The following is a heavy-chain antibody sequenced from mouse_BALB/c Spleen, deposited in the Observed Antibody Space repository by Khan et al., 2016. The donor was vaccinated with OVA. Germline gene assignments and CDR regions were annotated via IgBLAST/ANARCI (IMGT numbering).Heavy chain of an antibody. V-gene: IGHV3-2*02. CDR2: LSYSGNT. Sequence: EVKLEESGPGLVKPSQSLSLTCTVTGYSIASDYARNWIRQSPGNKLEWMGFLSYSGNTNYNPSLKSRITITRDTSKNQFFLQLNSVTSEDTATYYCARGFGGDFDYWGQGTTLKVSS. CDR1: GYSIASDYA. CDR3: ARGFGGDFDY. J-gene: IGHJ2*01.